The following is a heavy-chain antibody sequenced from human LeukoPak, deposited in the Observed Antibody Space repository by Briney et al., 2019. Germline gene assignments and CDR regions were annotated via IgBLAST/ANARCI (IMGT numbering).Heavy chain of an antibody. CDR3: ASLVDTAMEYYFDY. V-gene: IGHV4-34*01. CDR2: INHSGST. CDR1: GGSISSYY. Sequence: PSETLSLTCTVSGGSISSYYWSWIRQPPGKGLEWIGEINHSGSTNYNPSLKSRVTISVDTSKNQFSLKLSSVTAADTAVYYCASLVDTAMEYYFDYWGQGTLVTVSS. J-gene: IGHJ4*02. D-gene: IGHD5-18*01.